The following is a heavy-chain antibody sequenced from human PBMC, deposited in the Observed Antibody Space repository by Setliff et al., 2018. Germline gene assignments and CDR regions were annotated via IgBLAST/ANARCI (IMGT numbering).Heavy chain of an antibody. J-gene: IGHJ5*02. Sequence: KASETLSLTCTVSGGSISSYYWSWIRQPPGKGLEWIGYIYNSGSTNYNPSLKSRVTISVDTTKNQFSLKLTSMTAADTAVYFCAREVAGTYHYFDPWGQGILVTVSS. CDR1: GGSISSYY. V-gene: IGHV4-59*12. D-gene: IGHD6-19*01. CDR2: IYNSGST. CDR3: AREVAGTYHYFDP.